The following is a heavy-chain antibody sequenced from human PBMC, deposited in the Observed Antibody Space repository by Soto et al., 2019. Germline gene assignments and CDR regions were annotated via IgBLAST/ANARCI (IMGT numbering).Heavy chain of an antibody. CDR2: ISYDGSNK. J-gene: IGHJ4*02. CDR3: GRCTSTSCHLGSDY. Sequence: VQLMESGGGVVQPGRSLRLSCAASGFTFSSYGMHWVRQAPGKGLEWVAVISYDGSNKYYADSVRGRFTISRDSSTNTLYLQMNSLRAADTAVYYCGRCTSTSCHLGSDYWGQGTLVTVSS. CDR1: GFTFSSYG. V-gene: IGHV3-30*03. D-gene: IGHD2-2*01.